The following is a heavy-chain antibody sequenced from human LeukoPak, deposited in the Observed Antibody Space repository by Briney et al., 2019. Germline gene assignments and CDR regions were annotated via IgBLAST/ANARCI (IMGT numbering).Heavy chain of an antibody. CDR3: TTEFKELGSFFYFYYMDV. Sequence: GGSLRLSCAASGFTFSNAWMSWVRQASGKGLEWVGRIKTKSEGGTTDYAAPAKGRFTISRDDSKNALFLQMDSLKSDDTAMYYCTTEFKELGSFFYFYYMDVWGTGTTVTISS. D-gene: IGHD3-10*01. V-gene: IGHV3-15*01. CDR2: IKTKSEGGTT. CDR1: GFTFSNAW. J-gene: IGHJ6*03.